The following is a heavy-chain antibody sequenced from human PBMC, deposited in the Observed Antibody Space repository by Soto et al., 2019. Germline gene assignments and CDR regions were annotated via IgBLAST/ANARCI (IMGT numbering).Heavy chain of an antibody. J-gene: IGHJ6*02. V-gene: IGHV5-51*01. Sequence: GESLKISCKGSGYSFTSYWIGWVRQMPGKGLEWMGIIYPGDSDTRYSPSFQGQVAISADKSISTAYLQWSSLKASDTAMYYCARQGIAVAGRVYYYGMDVWGQGTTVTVSS. CDR2: IYPGDSDT. CDR3: ARQGIAVAGRVYYYGMDV. CDR1: GYSFTSYW. D-gene: IGHD6-19*01.